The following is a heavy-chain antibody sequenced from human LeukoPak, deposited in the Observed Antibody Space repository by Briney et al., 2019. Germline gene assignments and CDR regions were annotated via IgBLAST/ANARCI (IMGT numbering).Heavy chain of an antibody. CDR1: GFTFSSYE. V-gene: IGHV3-48*03. Sequence: GGSLRLSCAASGFTFSSYEMNWVRQAPGKGLEWVSYISSSGSTIYYADSVKGRFTISRDNAKNSLYLQMNSLRAEDTAVYYCARRDGYNYVAFDIWGQGTMVTVS. J-gene: IGHJ3*02. CDR3: ARRDGYNYVAFDI. D-gene: IGHD5-24*01. CDR2: ISSSGSTI.